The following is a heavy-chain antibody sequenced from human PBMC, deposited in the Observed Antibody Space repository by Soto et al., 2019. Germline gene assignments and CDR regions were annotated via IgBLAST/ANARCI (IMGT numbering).Heavy chain of an antibody. Sequence: PGESLKISCKGSGYSFTSYRIGWVRQMPGKGLEWMGIIYPGDSDTRYSPSFQGQVTISADKSISTAYLQWSSLKASDTAMYYCARQVLPYYYYMDVWGKGTTVTVSS. V-gene: IGHV5-51*01. J-gene: IGHJ6*03. CDR2: IYPGDSDT. CDR1: GYSFTSYR. CDR3: ARQVLPYYYYMDV. D-gene: IGHD2-15*01.